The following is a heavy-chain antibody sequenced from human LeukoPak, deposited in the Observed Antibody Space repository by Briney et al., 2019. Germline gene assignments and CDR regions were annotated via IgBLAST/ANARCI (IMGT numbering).Heavy chain of an antibody. Sequence: SVKVSCKASGGTFSSYAISWVRQAPGQGLEWMGRIIPIFGTANYAQKFQGRVTITTDESTSTAYMELSSLRSEDTAVYYCAREGDDYGDYYFDYWGQGTLVTVSS. CDR3: AREGDDYGDYYFDY. CDR2: IIPIFGTA. D-gene: IGHD4-17*01. CDR1: GGTFSSYA. J-gene: IGHJ4*02. V-gene: IGHV1-69*05.